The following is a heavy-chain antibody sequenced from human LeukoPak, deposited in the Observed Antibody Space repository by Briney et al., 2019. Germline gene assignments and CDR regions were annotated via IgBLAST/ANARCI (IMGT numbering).Heavy chain of an antibody. CDR1: GVTFSSYS. D-gene: IGHD3-22*01. J-gene: IGHJ5*02. Sequence: GGSLRLSCAASGVTFSSYSMNWVRQAPGKGLEWASLISSSSTYIYYADSVKGRFTISRDNAKNSLYLQMNSLRAEDTAVYYCAKSSGTDSHWFDPWGQGTLVTVSS. CDR3: AKSSGTDSHWFDP. CDR2: ISSSSTYI. V-gene: IGHV3-21*01.